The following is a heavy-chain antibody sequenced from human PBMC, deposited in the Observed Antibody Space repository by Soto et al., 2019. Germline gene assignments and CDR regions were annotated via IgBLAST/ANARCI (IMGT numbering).Heavy chain of an antibody. V-gene: IGHV3-33*01. CDR3: ARDDGYCSSTSCYTRHYYYYYGMDV. CDR2: IWYDGSNK. Sequence: QVQLVESGGGVVQPGRSLRLSCAASGFTFSSYGMHWVRQAPGKGLEWVAVIWYDGSNKYYADSVKGRFTISRDNSKNTLYLQMNSLRAEDTAVYYCARDDGYCSSTSCYTRHYYYYYGMDVWGQGTTVTVSS. CDR1: GFTFSSYG. D-gene: IGHD2-2*02. J-gene: IGHJ6*02.